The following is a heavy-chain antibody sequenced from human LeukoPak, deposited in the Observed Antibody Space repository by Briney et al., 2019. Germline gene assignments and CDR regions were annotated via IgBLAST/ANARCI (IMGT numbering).Heavy chain of an antibody. CDR1: GGSFCGFY. J-gene: IGHJ4*02. CDR2: INHSQST. Sequence: SETLSLTCAVYGGSFCGFYWSWIRQPPGKGLKGIGEINHSQSTNYNSAHKSRVTISVDTSKNQFSLKLSSVTAADAAVYYCARVNGYYDILTGYYLDYWGQGTLVTVSS. D-gene: IGHD3-9*01. CDR3: ARVNGYYDILTGYYLDY. V-gene: IGHV4-34*01.